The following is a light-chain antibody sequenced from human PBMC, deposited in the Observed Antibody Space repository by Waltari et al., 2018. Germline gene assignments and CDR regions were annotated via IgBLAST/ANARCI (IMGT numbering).Light chain of an antibody. CDR1: QRINTW. J-gene: IGKJ2*01. CDR3: QQYYRYYT. V-gene: IGKV1-5*01. Sequence: IQMTHSPSALSASVGDRVTITCRASQRINTWMAWYQQRPGKAPKVLIYDVSTLESGVPSRFSGSGSGTEFTLAINNLQPEDFATYYCQQYYRYYTFGQGTKLEIK. CDR2: DVS.